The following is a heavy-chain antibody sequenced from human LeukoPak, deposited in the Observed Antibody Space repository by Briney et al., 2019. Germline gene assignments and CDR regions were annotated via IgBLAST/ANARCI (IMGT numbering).Heavy chain of an antibody. Sequence: ASVKVSCKASGYTFTGYYMHWVRQAPGQELEWMGWINPNSGGTNYAQKFQGWVTMTRDTSISTAYMELSRLRSDDTAVYYCARGPIAAAGILSGPWGQGTLVTVSS. J-gene: IGHJ5*02. CDR2: INPNSGGT. CDR1: GYTFTGYY. CDR3: ARGPIAAAGILSGP. V-gene: IGHV1-2*04. D-gene: IGHD6-13*01.